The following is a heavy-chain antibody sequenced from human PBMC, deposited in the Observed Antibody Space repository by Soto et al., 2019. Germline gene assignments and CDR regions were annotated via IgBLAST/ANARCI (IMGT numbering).Heavy chain of an antibody. Sequence: QVQLVQSGAEMKRPGASVILSCKASGYIFTTYSIHWVRQTAGQGLEWMAKVDPRDGSTGYAQKFRGRLYRAWDTSTGTVPIEVSSLTSDVTATYFCAGVRSSGRELVYWGQGTEVTVFS. V-gene: IGHV1-46*01. CDR3: AGVRSSGRELVY. CDR2: VDPRDGST. J-gene: IGHJ4*02. D-gene: IGHD3-10*01. CDR1: GYIFTTYS.